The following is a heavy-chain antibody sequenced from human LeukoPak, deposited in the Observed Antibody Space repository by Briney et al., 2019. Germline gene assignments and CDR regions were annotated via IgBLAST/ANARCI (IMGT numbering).Heavy chain of an antibody. CDR2: IRFDGTRA. D-gene: IGHD3-22*01. J-gene: IGHJ3*02. CDR1: GFIFTSYG. CDR3: AEVSVVMVNDAFDI. Sequence: PGGSLRLSCAASGFIFTSYGMHWVREAPGRGLEWVAFIRFDGTRAYYADSVKGRFTVARDNSKNTLYLQMNSLRVVDTAVYYCAEVSVVMVNDAFDIWGQGTMVIVSS. V-gene: IGHV3-30*02.